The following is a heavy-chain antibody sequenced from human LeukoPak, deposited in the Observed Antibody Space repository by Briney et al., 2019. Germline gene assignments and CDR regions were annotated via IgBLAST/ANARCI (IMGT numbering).Heavy chain of an antibody. CDR3: ARDLGGYCSSTSCYGWFDP. Sequence: ASVKVSCKASGYTFTSYGISWVRQAPGQGLEWMGWISAYNGNTNYAQKLQGRVTMTTDTSTSTAYMELRSLRSEDTAVYYCARDLGGYCSSTSCYGWFDPWGQGTLVTVSS. V-gene: IGHV1-18*01. CDR2: ISAYNGNT. D-gene: IGHD2-2*01. CDR1: GYTFTSYG. J-gene: IGHJ5*02.